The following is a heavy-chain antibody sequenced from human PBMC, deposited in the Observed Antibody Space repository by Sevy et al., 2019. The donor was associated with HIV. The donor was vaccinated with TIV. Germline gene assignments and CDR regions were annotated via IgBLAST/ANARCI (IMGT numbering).Heavy chain of an antibody. CDR3: ARDLFSGGNAVYGY. D-gene: IGHD2-15*01. Sequence: GGSLRLSCAASGFTFSSYGMHWVRQAPGKGLEWVAVISYDGSNKYYADSVKGRFTISRDNSKNTLYLQMNSVRAEDTAVYYCARDLFSGGNAVYGYWGQGTLVTVSS. CDR1: GFTFSSYG. J-gene: IGHJ4*02. CDR2: ISYDGSNK. V-gene: IGHV3-30*03.